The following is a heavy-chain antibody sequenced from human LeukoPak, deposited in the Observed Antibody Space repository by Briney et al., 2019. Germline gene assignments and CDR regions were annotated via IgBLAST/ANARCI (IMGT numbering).Heavy chain of an antibody. Sequence: GGSLRLSCAASGFTVSTNYVSWVRQAPGKGLEWVSVIYRHGGTAYADSVQGRFSISRDNSKNTVDLQMNSLRAEDTAVYYCAKEGSAATDLLDLDYWGQGTLVTVSS. CDR3: AKEGSAATDLLDLDY. CDR2: IYRHGGT. CDR1: GFTVSTNY. J-gene: IGHJ4*02. V-gene: IGHV3-66*01. D-gene: IGHD6-25*01.